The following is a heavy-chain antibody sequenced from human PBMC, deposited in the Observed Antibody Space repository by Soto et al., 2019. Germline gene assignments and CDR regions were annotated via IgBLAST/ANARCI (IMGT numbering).Heavy chain of an antibody. D-gene: IGHD3-9*01. J-gene: IGHJ1*01. Sequence: EVQLLESGGGLVQPGGSLRLSCAASGFTFSSYAMSWVRQAPGKGLEWVSAISGSGGSTYYADSAKGRFTISRDNSKNTLYLQMNSLRAEDTAVYYCAKGGYWDILTGHQYFQHWGQGTLVTVSS. CDR3: AKGGYWDILTGHQYFQH. CDR2: ISGSGGST. CDR1: GFTFSSYA. V-gene: IGHV3-23*01.